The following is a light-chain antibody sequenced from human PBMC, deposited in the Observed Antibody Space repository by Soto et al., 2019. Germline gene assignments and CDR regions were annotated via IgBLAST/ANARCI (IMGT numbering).Light chain of an antibody. CDR3: MQGVQTSVT. V-gene: IGKV2-28*01. CDR1: QSLLHSNGYTY. J-gene: IGKJ5*01. CDR2: LGS. Sequence: ETVMTQSPLSLPVTPGEPASISCRSSQSLLHSNGYTYLDWYLQKPGQSPQLLIYLGSTRASGVPDRFSGSGSGTDFTLKISRVEAEDVGVYCCMQGVQTSVTFGQGTRLEIK.